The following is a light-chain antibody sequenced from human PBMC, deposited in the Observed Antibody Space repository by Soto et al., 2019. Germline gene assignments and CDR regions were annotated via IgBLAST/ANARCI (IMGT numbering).Light chain of an antibody. CDR3: QQRGNWLPVIP. CDR1: QRVSSN. CDR2: DAS. J-gene: IGKJ5*01. Sequence: ETVLTQSPDNLSVSQGQRATLSCRAIQRVSSNLAWYQQKPGQAPRLLIYDASNRATGIPARFSGSGSGTDFTLTISSLEPEDFAVNYCQQRGNWLPVIPFGQG. V-gene: IGKV3-11*01.